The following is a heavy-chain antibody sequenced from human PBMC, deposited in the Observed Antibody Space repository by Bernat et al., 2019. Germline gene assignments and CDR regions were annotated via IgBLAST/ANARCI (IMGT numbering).Heavy chain of an antibody. CDR2: IHYTGTT. Sequence: QVQLQESGPGLVKPSQTLSLTCTVSGDSITSGGRYWNWIRQHPGRGLEWIGYIHYTGTTYYSPSLKSRVTISLNTSKNQFSLKLSSVTAADTALYYCASGGTTVVTPYWPFDIWGRGTLVTVSS. CDR3: ASGGTTVVTPYWPFDI. CDR1: GDSITSGGRY. J-gene: IGHJ2*01. V-gene: IGHV4-31*03. D-gene: IGHD4-17*01.